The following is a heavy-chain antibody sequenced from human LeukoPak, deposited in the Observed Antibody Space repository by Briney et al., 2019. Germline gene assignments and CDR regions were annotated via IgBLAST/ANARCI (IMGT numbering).Heavy chain of an antibody. CDR3: ARDNKDGMDV. J-gene: IGHJ6*02. V-gene: IGHV3-53*04. CDR1: GFTFSSYA. CDR2: IYSGGST. Sequence: GGSLRLSCAASGFTFSSYAMSWVRQAPGKGLEWVSVIYSGGSTYYADSVKGRFTISRHNSKNTLYLQMNSLRAEDTAVYYCARDNKDGMDVWGQGTTVTVSS.